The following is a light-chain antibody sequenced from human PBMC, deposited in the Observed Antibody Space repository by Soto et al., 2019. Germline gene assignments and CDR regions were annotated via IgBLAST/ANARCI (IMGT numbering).Light chain of an antibody. CDR3: CSYAGSYTWV. V-gene: IGLV2-11*01. CDR2: DVN. J-gene: IGLJ3*02. Sequence: QSALTQPRSVSGSPGQSVTISCTGTSSDVGGYNYVSWCQQHPGKAPKLMIYDVNRRPSGVPDRFSGPKSGNTASLTISGLQAEDEADYYCCSYAGSYTWVFGGGTKVTVL. CDR1: SSDVGGYNY.